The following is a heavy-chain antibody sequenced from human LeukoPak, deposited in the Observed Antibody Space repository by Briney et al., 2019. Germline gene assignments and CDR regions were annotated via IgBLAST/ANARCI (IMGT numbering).Heavy chain of an antibody. Sequence: PGGSLRLSCAASGFTFSSYSMNWVRQAPGKGLEWVSYTSSSSSTIYYADSVKSRFTISRDNAKNSLHLQMNSLRAEDTAVYYCARLRYYGMDVWGQGTTVTVSS. V-gene: IGHV3-48*04. J-gene: IGHJ6*02. CDR2: TSSSSSTI. CDR3: ARLRYYGMDV. CDR1: GFTFSSYS.